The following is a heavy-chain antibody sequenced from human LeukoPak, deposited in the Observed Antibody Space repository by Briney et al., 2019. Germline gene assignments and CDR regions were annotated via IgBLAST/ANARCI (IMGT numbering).Heavy chain of an antibody. V-gene: IGHV4-39*07. CDR1: GGSIRSSYYY. D-gene: IGHD2-2*01. Sequence: SETLSLTCTVSGGSIRSSYYYWGWIRQPPGKGLEWIGEINHSGSTNYNPSLKSRVTISVDTSKNQFSLKLSSVTAADTAVYYCARGWGYCSSTSCSPLGYWGQGTLVTVSS. J-gene: IGHJ4*02. CDR3: ARGWGYCSSTSCSPLGY. CDR2: INHSGST.